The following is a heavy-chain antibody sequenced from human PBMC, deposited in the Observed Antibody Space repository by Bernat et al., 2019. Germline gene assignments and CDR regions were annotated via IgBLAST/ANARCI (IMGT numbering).Heavy chain of an antibody. CDR1: GFTFSSYA. Sequence: QVQLVESGGGEVQPGRSLRLSCAASGFTFSSYAMHWVRQAPGKGLEWVAVISYDGSNKYYADSVKGRFTISRDNSKNTLYLQMNSLRAEDTAVYYCAGGYSSGWYNWFDPWGQGTLVTVSS. V-gene: IGHV3-30-3*01. D-gene: IGHD6-19*01. CDR3: AGGYSSGWYNWFDP. J-gene: IGHJ5*02. CDR2: ISYDGSNK.